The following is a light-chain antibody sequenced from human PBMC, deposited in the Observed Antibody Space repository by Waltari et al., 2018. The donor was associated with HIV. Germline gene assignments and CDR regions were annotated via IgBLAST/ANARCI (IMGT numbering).Light chain of an antibody. Sequence: QYALTQPASVSGSPGQSITISCTGSRSDVGTYSYVSWYQQRPDKAPQIMIYDVSKRPSGVSNRFSGSKSDNTASLTISGLQAEDEADYYCISHTSSNTWVFGGGTKLTVL. V-gene: IGLV2-14*01. CDR2: DVS. J-gene: IGLJ3*02. CDR3: ISHTSSNTWV. CDR1: RSDVGTYSY.